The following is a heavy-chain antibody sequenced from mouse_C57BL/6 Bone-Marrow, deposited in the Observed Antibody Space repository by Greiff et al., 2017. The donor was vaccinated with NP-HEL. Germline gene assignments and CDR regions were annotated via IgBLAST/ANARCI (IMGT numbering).Heavy chain of an antibody. CDR1: GYTFTSYT. D-gene: IGHD2-3*01. V-gene: IGHV1-4*01. Sequence: QVQLQQSGAELARPGASVKMSCKASGYTFTSYTMHWVKQRPGQGLEWIGYINPSSGYTKYNQKFKDQATLTADKSSSTAYMQLSSLTSEYSAVYYCARWGYDGYYGVDYWGQGTTLTVSS. J-gene: IGHJ2*01. CDR2: INPSSGYT. CDR3: ARWGYDGYYGVDY.